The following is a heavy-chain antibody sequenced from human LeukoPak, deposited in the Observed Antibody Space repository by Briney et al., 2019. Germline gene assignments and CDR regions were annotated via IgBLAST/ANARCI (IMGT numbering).Heavy chain of an antibody. J-gene: IGHJ4*02. CDR1: GGTFSSYA. CDR3: ARDWGSGSFDFDY. Sequence: GASVKVSCKASGGTFSSYAISWVRQAPGQGLEWMGGIIPIFGTANYAQKFQGRVTITADESTSTAYMELSSLRSEDTAVYYCARDWGSGSFDFDYWGQGTLVTVSS. V-gene: IGHV1-69*01. D-gene: IGHD1-26*01. CDR2: IIPIFGTA.